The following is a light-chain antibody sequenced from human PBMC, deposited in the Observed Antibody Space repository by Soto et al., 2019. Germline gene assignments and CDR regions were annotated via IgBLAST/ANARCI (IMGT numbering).Light chain of an antibody. CDR2: AAS. CDR1: QGISSY. CDR3: LQDYNYPWT. J-gene: IGKJ1*01. V-gene: IGKV1-6*01. Sequence: AIQLTQSPSSLSASVGDRVTITCRASQGISSYLAWYQQKPGKASKLLIYAASSLESGVPSRFSGSGSGTDFTLTISSLQPEDFATYYCLQDYNYPWTFGQGTKVDIK.